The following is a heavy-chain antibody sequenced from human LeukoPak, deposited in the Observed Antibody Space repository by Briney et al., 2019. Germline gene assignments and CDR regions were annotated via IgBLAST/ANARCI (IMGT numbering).Heavy chain of an antibody. V-gene: IGHV1-2*02. Sequence: ASVKVSCKASGYTFTGYYMHWVRQAPGQGLEWMGWINPNSGGTNYAQKFQGRVTMTRDTSISTAYMELSRLRSDDTAVYYCARDRGSSWFDDWFDPWGQGTLVTVSS. D-gene: IGHD6-13*01. CDR1: GYTFTGYY. J-gene: IGHJ5*02. CDR2: INPNSGGT. CDR3: ARDRGSSWFDDWFDP.